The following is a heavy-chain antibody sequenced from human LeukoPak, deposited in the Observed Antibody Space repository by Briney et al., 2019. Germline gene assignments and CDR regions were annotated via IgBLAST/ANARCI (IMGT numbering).Heavy chain of an antibody. CDR3: AVECSSTSCRVDY. V-gene: IGHV1-69*13. Sequence: ASVKVSCKASGGTFSSYAISWVRQAPGQGLEWMGGIIPIFGTANYAQKFQGRVTITADESTSTAYMELSSLRSEDTAVYYCAVECSSTSCRVDYWGQGTLVTVSS. CDR1: GGTFSSYA. J-gene: IGHJ4*02. CDR2: IIPIFGTA. D-gene: IGHD2-2*01.